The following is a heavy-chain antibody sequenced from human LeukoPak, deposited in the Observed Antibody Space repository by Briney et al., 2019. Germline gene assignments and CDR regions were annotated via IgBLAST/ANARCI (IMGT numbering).Heavy chain of an antibody. CDR1: GFTFSSYA. V-gene: IGHV3-30*04. CDR3: AREVWFGELLNRRYFDY. D-gene: IGHD3-10*01. J-gene: IGHJ4*02. CDR2: ISYDGSNK. Sequence: GRSLRLSCAASGFTFSSYAMHWVRQAPGKGLEWVAVISYDGSNKYYADSVKGRFTISRDNSENTLYLQMNSLRAEDTAVYYCAREVWFGELLNRRYFDYWGQGTLVTVSS.